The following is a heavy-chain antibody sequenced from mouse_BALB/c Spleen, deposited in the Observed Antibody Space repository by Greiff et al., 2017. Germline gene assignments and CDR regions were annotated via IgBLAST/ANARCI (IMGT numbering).Heavy chain of an antibody. CDR2: ISSGGSYT. CDR3: ARQTGTGYAMDY. CDR1: GFTFSSYA. Sequence: EVQGVESGGGLVKPGGSLKLSCAASGFTFSSYAMSWVRQTPEKRLEWVATISSGGSYTYYPDSVKGRFTISRDNAKNTLYLQMSSLRSEDTAMYYCARQTGTGYAMDYWGQGTSVTVSS. D-gene: IGHD4-1*01. V-gene: IGHV5-9-3*01. J-gene: IGHJ4*01.